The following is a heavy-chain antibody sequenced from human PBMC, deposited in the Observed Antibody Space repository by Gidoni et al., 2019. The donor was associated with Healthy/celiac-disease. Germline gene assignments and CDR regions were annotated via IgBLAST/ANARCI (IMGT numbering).Heavy chain of an antibody. CDR1: GSTFTGYY. V-gene: IGHV1-2*02. D-gene: IGHD4-4*01. CDR2: INPNSGGT. J-gene: IGHJ5*02. Sequence: QVQLVQSGAAVKKPGASVTVSCKASGSTFTGYYMHWVRQAPGQGLEWMGWINPNSGGTNYAQKFQGRFTMTRDTSISTAYMELSRLRSDDTAVYYCARAREGNSGGNWFDPWGQGTLVTVSS. CDR3: ARAREGNSGGNWFDP.